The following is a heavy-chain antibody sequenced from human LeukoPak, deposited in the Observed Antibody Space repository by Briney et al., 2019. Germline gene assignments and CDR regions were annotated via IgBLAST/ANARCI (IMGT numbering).Heavy chain of an antibody. Sequence: ASVKVSCKASGYSFSSYGITWVRQAPGQGLEWMGWIRIHNGDTNYAQNLQGRVTMTKDTSTSTAYMELRSLRSDDTAVYYCALISYCTSVTCYFLDYWGQGTLVSVSS. CDR3: ALISYCTSVTCYFLDY. V-gene: IGHV1-18*01. CDR2: IRIHNGDT. CDR1: GYSFSSYG. D-gene: IGHD2-8*01. J-gene: IGHJ4*02.